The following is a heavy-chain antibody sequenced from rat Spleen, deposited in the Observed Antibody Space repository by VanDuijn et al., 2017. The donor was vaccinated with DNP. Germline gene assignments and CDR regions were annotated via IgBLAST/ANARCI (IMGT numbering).Heavy chain of an antibody. CDR2: IIYDGSST. J-gene: IGHJ2*01. CDR1: GFTFSDYA. CDR3: TRERRITVATTDYFDY. Sequence: EVQLVESGGGPVQPGNSLKLSCAASGFTFSDYAMAWVRQSPKKGLEWVATIIYDGSSTYYRDSVKGRFTISRDNARSTLYLQVNSLRSEDTATYHCTRERRITVATTDYFDYWGQGVMVTVSS. D-gene: IGHD1-3*01. V-gene: IGHV5-7*01.